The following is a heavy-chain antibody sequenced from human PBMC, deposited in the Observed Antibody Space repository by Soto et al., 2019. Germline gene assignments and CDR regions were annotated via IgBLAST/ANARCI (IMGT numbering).Heavy chain of an antibody. CDR1: GGSISSSNW. V-gene: IGHV4-4*02. CDR3: ARDWSNEYSSSLGMDV. D-gene: IGHD6-6*01. Sequence: PSETLSLTCAVSGGSISSSNWWSWVRQPPGKGLEWIGEIYHSGSTNYNPSLKSRVTISVDKSKNQFSLKLSSVTAADTAVYYCARDWSNEYSSSLGMDVWGQGTTVTVSS. CDR2: IYHSGST. J-gene: IGHJ6*02.